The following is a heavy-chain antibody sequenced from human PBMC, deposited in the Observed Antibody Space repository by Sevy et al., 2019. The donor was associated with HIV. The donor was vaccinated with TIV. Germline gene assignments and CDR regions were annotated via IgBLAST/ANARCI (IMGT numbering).Heavy chain of an antibody. CDR3: AREHIAAALTGGWFDP. CDR1: GGSISSYY. J-gene: IGHJ5*02. CDR2: IYYSGST. V-gene: IGHV4-59*01. D-gene: IGHD6-13*01. Sequence: SETLSLTCTVSGGSISSYYWSWIRQPPGKGLEWIGYIYYSGSTNYNPSLKSRVTISVDTSKNQFSLKLSSVTAADTAVDYWAREHIAAALTGGWFDPWGQGTLVTVSS.